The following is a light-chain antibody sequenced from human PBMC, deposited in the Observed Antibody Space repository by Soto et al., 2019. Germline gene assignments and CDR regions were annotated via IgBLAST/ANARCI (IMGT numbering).Light chain of an antibody. CDR2: KAS. V-gene: IGKV1-5*03. CDR3: QQYNSYPYT. Sequence: DIQMTQSPSTLSASVGDRVTITCRASQSISSWLAWYQQKPGKAPKLLIYKASSLESGVPLRFSGSGSGTEFTLTISSLQPDDFAPYYCQQYNSYPYTFGQGTKLEIK. J-gene: IGKJ2*01. CDR1: QSISSW.